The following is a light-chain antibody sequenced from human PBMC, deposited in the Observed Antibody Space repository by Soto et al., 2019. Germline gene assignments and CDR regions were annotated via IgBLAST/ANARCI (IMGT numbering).Light chain of an antibody. V-gene: IGKV3-20*01. CDR2: GAS. CDR3: QQYHTWPIT. J-gene: IGKJ4*01. CDR1: QRLPSNY. Sequence: EIVLTQSPGTLSLSPVERATLSCRASQRLPSNYLAWYQQRPGQAPRLLIYGASSRATGIPDRFSGSGSGTDFTLTISSLQSEDCAIYYCQQYHTWPITFGGGTTVDIK.